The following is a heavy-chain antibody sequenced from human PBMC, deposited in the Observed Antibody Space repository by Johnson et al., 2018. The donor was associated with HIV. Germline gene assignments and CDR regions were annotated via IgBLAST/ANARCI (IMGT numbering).Heavy chain of an antibody. J-gene: IGHJ3*02. CDR2: IWYDGSNK. D-gene: IGHD5-12*01. CDR1: GFTFSSYG. CDR3: ASGRRDIVATWAFDI. Sequence: QVQLVESGGGVVQPGRSLRLSCAASGFTFSSYGMHWVRQAPGKGLEWVAVIWYDGSNKYYADSVKGRFTISRDNSKNTLYLQMNSLRAEDSAVFYCASGRRDIVATWAFDIWGQGTMVTVSS. V-gene: IGHV3-33*01.